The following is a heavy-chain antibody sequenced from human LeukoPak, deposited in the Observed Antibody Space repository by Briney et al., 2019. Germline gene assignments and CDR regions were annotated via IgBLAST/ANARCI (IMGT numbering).Heavy chain of an antibody. Sequence: SETLSLTRTVSGGSISSYYWSWIRQPAGKGLEWIGRIYTGGSTNYTPSLKSRVTMSVDTTKNRFSLKLSSVTAADTAVYYCARGGPPEVGPYAFDIWGQGTMVTVSS. D-gene: IGHD1-26*01. CDR2: IYTGGST. CDR3: ARGGPPEVGPYAFDI. J-gene: IGHJ3*02. CDR1: GGSISSYY. V-gene: IGHV4-4*07.